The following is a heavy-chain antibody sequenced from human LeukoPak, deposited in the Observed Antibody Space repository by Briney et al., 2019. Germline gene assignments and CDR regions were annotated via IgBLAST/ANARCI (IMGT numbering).Heavy chain of an antibody. V-gene: IGHV1-46*01. CDR3: ARSDSSTPYNWFDP. CDR2: INPSGGST. CDR1: GYTFTSYY. D-gene: IGHD6-13*01. Sequence: ASVKVSCKASGYTFTSYYMHWVRQAPGQGLEWMGIINPSGGSTSYAQKLQGRVTMTTDTSTSTAYMELRSLRSDDTAVYYCARSDSSTPYNWFDPWGQGTLVTVSS. J-gene: IGHJ5*02.